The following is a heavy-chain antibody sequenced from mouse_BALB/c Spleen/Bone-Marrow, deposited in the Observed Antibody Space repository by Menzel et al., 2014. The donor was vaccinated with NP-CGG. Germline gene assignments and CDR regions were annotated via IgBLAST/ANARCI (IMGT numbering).Heavy chain of an antibody. CDR2: IDPANGNT. CDR1: GFNIKDTY. CDR3: ARSGDYGSSLAY. J-gene: IGHJ3*01. D-gene: IGHD1-1*01. V-gene: IGHV14-3*02. Sequence: VQLQQSGAELVKPGASVKLSCTASGFNIKDTYMHWVKQRPEQGLEWIGRIDPANGNTKYDPKFQGKATITADTSSNTAYPQLSSLTSGDTAVYYCARSGDYGSSLAYWGQGTLVTVSA.